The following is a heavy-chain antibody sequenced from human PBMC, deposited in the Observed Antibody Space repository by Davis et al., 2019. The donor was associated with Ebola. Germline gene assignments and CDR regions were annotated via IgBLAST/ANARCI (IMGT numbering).Heavy chain of an antibody. CDR3: ARWGVGLLNGRGLDI. CDR2: IYPDDSDT. V-gene: IGHV5-51*01. CDR1: GYSFTSYW. J-gene: IGHJ3*02. Sequence: GESLKISCKGSGYSFTSYWIGWVRQMPGKGLEWMGIIYPDDSDTRYSPSFQGQVTISADKSISTAYLQWSSLKASDTAMYYCARWGVGLLNGRGLDIWGQGTMVTVSS. D-gene: IGHD2/OR15-2a*01.